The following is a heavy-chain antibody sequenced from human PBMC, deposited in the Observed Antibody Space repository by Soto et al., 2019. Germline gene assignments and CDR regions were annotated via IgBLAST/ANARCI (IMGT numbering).Heavy chain of an antibody. D-gene: IGHD2-15*01. CDR3: ARDQANCSGGSCYEYYFDY. CDR2: IYHSGSS. Sequence: QLQLQESGSELVKPSQTLSLTCAVSGGSISSGGYSWSWIRQPPGKGLEWIGYIYHSGSSYYNPSLKSRVTISVDRYKNQFSLELSSVTAADTAVYYWARDQANCSGGSCYEYYFDYWGQGTLVTVSS. J-gene: IGHJ4*02. CDR1: GGSISSGGYS. V-gene: IGHV4-30-2*01.